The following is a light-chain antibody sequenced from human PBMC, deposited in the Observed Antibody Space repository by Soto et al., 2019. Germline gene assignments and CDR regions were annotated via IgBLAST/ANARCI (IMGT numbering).Light chain of an antibody. Sequence: ECVLTQSPATLSLSPGERATLSCRASQSVSNYLAWYQQRPGQAPRLLIYDASSRATGIPARFSGSGSGTDFTLTISSLEPEDFAVYYCQQRSNRITFGQGTRLEIK. CDR2: DAS. J-gene: IGKJ5*01. CDR1: QSVSNY. V-gene: IGKV3-11*01. CDR3: QQRSNRIT.